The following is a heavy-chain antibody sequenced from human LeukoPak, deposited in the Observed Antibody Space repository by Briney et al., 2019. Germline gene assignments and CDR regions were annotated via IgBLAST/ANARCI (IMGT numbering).Heavy chain of an antibody. D-gene: IGHD4-11*01. CDR1: AFTFSAYN. CDR2: ITTSSSYM. J-gene: IGHJ4*02. CDR3: AKKKTDYSYPSSFDY. V-gene: IGHV3-21*01. Sequence: GGSLRLSCAASAFTFSAYNMNWVRRTPGKGLEWVSSITTSSSYMFYADSVRGRFTISRDNAENSLYLQMNSLRAEDTAVYYCAKKKTDYSYPSSFDYWGQGTLVTVSS.